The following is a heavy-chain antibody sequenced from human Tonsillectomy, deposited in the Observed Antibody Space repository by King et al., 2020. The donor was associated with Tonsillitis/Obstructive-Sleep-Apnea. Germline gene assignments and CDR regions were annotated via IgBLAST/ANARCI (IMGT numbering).Heavy chain of an antibody. CDR2: IRSKANSYAT. CDR3: TRHKPGYCSSTSCYAFDI. CDR1: GFTFSGSA. D-gene: IGHD2-2*01. V-gene: IGHV3-73*01. Sequence: EVQLVESGGGLVQPGGSLKLSCAASGFTFSGSAMHWVRQASGKGLEWVGRIRSKANSYATAYAASVKGRFTISRDDSKNTAYLQMNSLKTEDTAGYYCTRHKPGYCSSTSCYAFDIWGQGTMVTVSS. J-gene: IGHJ3*02.